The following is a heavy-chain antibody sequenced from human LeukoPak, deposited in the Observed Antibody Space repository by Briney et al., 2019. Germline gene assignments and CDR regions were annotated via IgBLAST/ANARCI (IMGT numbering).Heavy chain of an antibody. D-gene: IGHD3-9*01. CDR2: ISGSGGST. CDR1: GFTFSSYA. V-gene: IGHV3-23*01. CDR3: ASGLRYFDWLLDY. J-gene: IGHJ4*02. Sequence: NPGGSLRLSCAASGFTFSSYAMSWVRQAPGKGLEWVSAISGSGGSTHYADSVKGRFTISRDNSKNTLYLQMNSLRAEDTAVYYCASGLRYFDWLLDYWGQGTLVTVSS.